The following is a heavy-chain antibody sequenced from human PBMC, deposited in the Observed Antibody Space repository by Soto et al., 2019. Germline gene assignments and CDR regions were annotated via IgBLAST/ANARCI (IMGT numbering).Heavy chain of an antibody. V-gene: IGHV3-74*01. J-gene: IGHJ4*02. CDR3: TRVADCDWGVFDY. D-gene: IGHD2-21*02. CDR1: GFTFSSYW. Sequence: EVQLVESGGGLVQPGGSLRLSCAASGFTFSSYWMHWVRQAPGKGLVWVSRINRDGSSTSSADSVKGRFTISRDNAKNTLYLQMNSLRAEDTAVYYCTRVADCDWGVFDYWGQGTLVTVSS. CDR2: INRDGSST.